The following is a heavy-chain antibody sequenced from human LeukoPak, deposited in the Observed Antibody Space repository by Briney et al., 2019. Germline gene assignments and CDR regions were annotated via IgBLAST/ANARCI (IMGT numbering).Heavy chain of an antibody. V-gene: IGHV3-7*01. Sequence: PGGSLRLSCAASGFTFSSYWMTWVRQAPGKRLEWVANLKQDGSEKYYVASVKGRFIISRDNAKNSLYLQMNSLRAEDTAVYYCASLHDYGGGSYRYVPTYWGQGTLVTVSS. J-gene: IGHJ4*02. CDR3: ASLHDYGGGSYRYVPTY. CDR1: GFTFSSYW. D-gene: IGHD3-16*02. CDR2: LKQDGSEK.